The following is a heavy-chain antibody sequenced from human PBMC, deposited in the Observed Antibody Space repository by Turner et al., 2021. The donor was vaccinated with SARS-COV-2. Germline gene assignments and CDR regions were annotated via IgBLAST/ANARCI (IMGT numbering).Heavy chain of an antibody. J-gene: IGHJ5*02. CDR1: GYTLIELA. Sequence: QVPRVQSGAEVNNPGASGKGSCKVSGYTLIELAMHSVRQAPGKGIGWMGGCEPEECETIHAKKVQGRVTMTEDKFTDTVYMELGSLRSEDSGVYYCATGTPLGYQNWFDPWGQGTLVTVSS. D-gene: IGHD2-2*01. V-gene: IGHV1-24*01. CDR2: CEPEECET. CDR3: ATGTPLGYQNWFDP.